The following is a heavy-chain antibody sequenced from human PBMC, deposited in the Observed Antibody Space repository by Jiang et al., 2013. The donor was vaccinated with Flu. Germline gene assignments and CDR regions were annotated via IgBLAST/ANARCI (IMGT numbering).Heavy chain of an antibody. CDR1: GFTFSNYA. J-gene: IGHJ4*02. CDR3: AKGIWTGPQRGFFES. V-gene: IGHV3-23*01. Sequence: SGGGLVQPGGSLRLSCAASGFTFSNYAMSWVRQAPGKGLEWVSGTSASGESTFYTNSVKDRFTISRDNSKTTLYLDMRSLRADDTALYYCAKGIWTGPQRGFFESWGQGTLVTVSS. D-gene: IGHD3/OR15-3a*01. CDR2: TSASGEST.